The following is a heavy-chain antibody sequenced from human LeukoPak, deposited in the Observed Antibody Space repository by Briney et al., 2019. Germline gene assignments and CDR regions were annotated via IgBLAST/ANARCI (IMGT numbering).Heavy chain of an antibody. CDR3: AKDMIVVVPAPSACPFDY. CDR1: GFTFSDYY. V-gene: IGHV3-11*04. Sequence: GGSLRLSCAASGFTFSDYYMSWIRQTPGKGLEWISYISSGGSTINYADSVKGRFTISRDNAKSSLYLQMNSLRAEDTAVYYCAKDMIVVVPAPSACPFDYWGQGTLVTVSS. J-gene: IGHJ4*02. D-gene: IGHD2-2*01. CDR2: ISSGGSTI.